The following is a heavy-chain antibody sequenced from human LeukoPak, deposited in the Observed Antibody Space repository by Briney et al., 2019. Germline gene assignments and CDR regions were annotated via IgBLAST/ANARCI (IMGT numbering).Heavy chain of an antibody. V-gene: IGHV4-4*07. J-gene: IGHJ4*02. CDR3: ARDYRSGYNFVFLP. Sequence: PSETLSLTCSVSGGSFSNHFWSWVRQPAGKGLEWIGRIYPSGNTNYNPSLKSRVTLSVDTSKTQFYLSLSSVTAADTAVYYCARDYRSGYNFVFLPWGQGTLVTVSS. CDR2: IYPSGNT. D-gene: IGHD5-24*01. CDR1: GGSFSNHF.